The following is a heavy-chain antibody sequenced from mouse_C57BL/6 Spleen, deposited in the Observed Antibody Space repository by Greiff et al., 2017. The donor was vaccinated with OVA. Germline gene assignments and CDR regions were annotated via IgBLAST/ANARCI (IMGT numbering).Heavy chain of an antibody. CDR2: ISGGGNT. D-gene: IGHD4-1*01. CDR3: ARHPLGRGYFDY. V-gene: IGHV5-9*01. Sequence: EVKLVESGGGLVKPGGSLKLSCAASGFTFSSYTMSWVRQTPEKRLEWVATISGGGNTYYPDSVKGRFTISRDNAKNTLYLQMSSLRSEDTALYYCARHPLGRGYFDYWGQGTTLTVSS. J-gene: IGHJ2*01. CDR1: GFTFSSYT.